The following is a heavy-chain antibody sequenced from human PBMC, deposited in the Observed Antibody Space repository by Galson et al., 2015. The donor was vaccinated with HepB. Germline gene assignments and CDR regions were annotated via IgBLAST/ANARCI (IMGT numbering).Heavy chain of an antibody. Sequence: CAISGDSVSSNSAAWNWIRQSPSRGLEWLGRTYYRSKWYNRYAVSVKSRITINPDTSKNQISLQLNSVTPEDTAVYYCARDRGWGAVATTDFDSWGQGTLVTVSS. CDR2: TYYRSKWYN. J-gene: IGHJ4*02. D-gene: IGHD6-19*01. V-gene: IGHV6-1*01. CDR3: ARDRGWGAVATTDFDS. CDR1: GDSVSSNSAA.